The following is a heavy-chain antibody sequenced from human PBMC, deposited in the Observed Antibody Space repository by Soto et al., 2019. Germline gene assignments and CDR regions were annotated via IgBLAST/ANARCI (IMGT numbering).Heavy chain of an antibody. J-gene: IGHJ4*02. CDR1: GGSISSYY. CDR2: IYYSGST. D-gene: IGHD3-9*01. CDR3: ARYFDWLLAFDY. V-gene: IGHV4-59*01. Sequence: SETLSLTCTVSGGSISSYYWSWIRQPPGKGLECIGYIYYSGSTNYNPSLKSRVNISVDTSKNQFSLKLSFVTVADTAVYYCARYFDWLLAFDYWGQGTLVTVS.